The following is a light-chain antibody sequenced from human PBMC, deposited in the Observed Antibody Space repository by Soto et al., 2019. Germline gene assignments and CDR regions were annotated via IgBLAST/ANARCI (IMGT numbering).Light chain of an antibody. J-gene: IGKJ2*01. CDR2: ALS. CDR1: QNIGNNY. Sequence: EIVLTQSPGTLSLSPGQRATLSCRASQNIGNNYLAWYHQKPGVTPRLLVYALSRRSTGIPDRVSGCGSGTDFRLTISRLEPEDSAIYYCQQYGSSPFTFVQGPKLGI. CDR3: QQYGSSPFT. V-gene: IGKV3-20*01.